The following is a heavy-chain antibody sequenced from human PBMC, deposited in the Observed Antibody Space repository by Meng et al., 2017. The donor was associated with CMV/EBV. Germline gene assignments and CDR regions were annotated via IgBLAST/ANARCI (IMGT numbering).Heavy chain of an antibody. Sequence: QGDLQESGLGLVNPSEPLSLTCHVSCGHISSYYWSWIRQPPGKGLEWIGYIYYSGSTNYNPSLKSRVTISVDTSKNQFSLKLSSVTAADTAVYYCARGYYDFWSGYYGVGYFDYWGQGTLVTVSS. CDR1: CGHISSYY. CDR2: IYYSGST. D-gene: IGHD3-3*01. CDR3: ARGYYDFWSGYYGVGYFDY. J-gene: IGHJ4*02. V-gene: IGHV4-59*01.